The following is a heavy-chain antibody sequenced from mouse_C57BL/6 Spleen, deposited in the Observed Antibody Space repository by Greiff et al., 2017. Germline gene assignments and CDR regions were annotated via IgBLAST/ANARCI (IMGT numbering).Heavy chain of an antibody. CDR1: GFNIKDDY. CDR2: IDPENGDT. J-gene: IGHJ2*01. V-gene: IGHV14-4*01. Sequence: DVQLQESGAELVRPGASVKLSCTASGFNIKDDYMHWVKQRPEQGLEWIGWIDPENGDTEYASKFQGKATITADTSSNTAYLQLSSLTSEDTAVYYCTSSYYYATYYCDYWGQGTTLSLL. D-gene: IGHD1-1*01. CDR3: TSSYYYATYYCDY.